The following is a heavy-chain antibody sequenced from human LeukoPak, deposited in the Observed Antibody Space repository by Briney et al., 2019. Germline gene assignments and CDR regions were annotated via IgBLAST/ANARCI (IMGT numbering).Heavy chain of an antibody. CDR1: GGSISSYY. J-gene: IGHJ6*04. Sequence: PSETLSLTCTVSGGSISSYYWSWIRQPPGKGLEWIGYIYYSGSTNYNPSLKSRVTISVDTSKNQFSLKLSSVTAADTAVYYCARVVQALGTDAWGKGTTVTVSS. CDR2: IYYSGST. D-gene: IGHD1-14*01. CDR3: ARVVQALGTDA. V-gene: IGHV4-59*12.